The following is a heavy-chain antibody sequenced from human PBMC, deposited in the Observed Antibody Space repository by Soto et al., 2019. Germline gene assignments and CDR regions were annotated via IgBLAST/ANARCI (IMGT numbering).Heavy chain of an antibody. CDR2: IRNDGSEK. J-gene: IGHJ4*02. Sequence: GGSLRLSCAVSGFSFSNYWMSWLRQTQGKGLEWLANIRNDGSEKFYVDSVKGRFTISRDNANNSLFLQMNSLRAEDTAVYYCARWEDLYCSGGSCYRAYSAYWGQGTLVTVSS. CDR1: GFSFSNYW. D-gene: IGHD2-15*01. CDR3: ARWEDLYCSGGSCYRAYSAY. V-gene: IGHV3-7*01.